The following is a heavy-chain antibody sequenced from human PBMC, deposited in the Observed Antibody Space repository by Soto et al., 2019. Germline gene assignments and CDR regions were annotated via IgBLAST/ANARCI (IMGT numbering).Heavy chain of an antibody. J-gene: IGHJ4*02. CDR2: INAYNGNT. V-gene: IGHV1-18*01. CDR1: GYTFTSYG. CDR3: ARVQSADGGKYYFDY. Sequence: QVQVVQSGAEVKKPGASVKVSCKASGYTFTSYGISWVRQAPGQGLEWMGWINAYNGNTKYAQKLQGRITMTTETSTSTAYMEPRRLRSDDTAVYYCARVQSADGGKYYFDYWGQGTLLTVSS. D-gene: IGHD3-16*01.